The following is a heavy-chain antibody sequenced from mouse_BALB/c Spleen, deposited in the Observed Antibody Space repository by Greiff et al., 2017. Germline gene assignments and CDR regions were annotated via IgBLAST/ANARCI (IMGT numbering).Heavy chain of an antibody. CDR2: INPSTGYT. Sequence: QVQLQQSGAELAKPGASVKMSCKASGYTFTSYWMHWVKQRPGQGLEWIGYINPSTGYTEYNHKFKDKATLTADKSSSTAYMQLSSLTSEDSAVYYCARAGSYYYAMDYWGQGTSVTVSS. CDR3: ARAGSYYYAMDY. D-gene: IGHD3-3*01. J-gene: IGHJ4*01. V-gene: IGHV1-7*01. CDR1: GYTFTSYW.